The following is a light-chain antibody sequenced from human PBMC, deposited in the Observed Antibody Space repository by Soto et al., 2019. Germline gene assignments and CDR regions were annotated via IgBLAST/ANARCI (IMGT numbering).Light chain of an antibody. Sequence: EIVLTQSPGALSLSPGERVTLSRRASQSISSNYLAWYQQKPGQAPRLLIYGASSRATGIPDRFSGSGSGTGFTLTISRLEPEDFAVYYCQQYGSSPPITFGQGTRLEIK. CDR1: QSISSNY. CDR3: QQYGSSPPIT. CDR2: GAS. V-gene: IGKV3-20*01. J-gene: IGKJ5*01.